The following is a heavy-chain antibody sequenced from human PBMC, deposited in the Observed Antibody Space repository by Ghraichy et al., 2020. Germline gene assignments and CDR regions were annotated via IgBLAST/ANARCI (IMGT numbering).Heavy chain of an antibody. D-gene: IGHD3-10*01. J-gene: IGHJ4*02. CDR3: ARHMVRGPLNY. Sequence: SETLSLTCVVSGDSISSSDFYWGWVRQPPGKGLEWIGNIYFNGSPFYNPSLQSRVTMSVDTSKTQFSLHLSSVTAADTAVYYCARHMVRGPLNYWGRGTLVTVSS. CDR1: GDSISSSDFY. V-gene: IGHV4-39*01. CDR2: IYFNGSP.